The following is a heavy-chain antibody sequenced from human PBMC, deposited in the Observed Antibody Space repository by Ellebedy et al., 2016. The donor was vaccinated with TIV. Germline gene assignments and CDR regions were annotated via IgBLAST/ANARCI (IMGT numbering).Heavy chain of an antibody. Sequence: DSVKGRFAISRDDSKNTVYLQMNSLRPNDTAVYYCARDVGNEWEGNCFYGMDVWGQGTTVTVSS. D-gene: IGHD1-26*01. CDR3: ARDVGNEWEGNCFYGMDV. J-gene: IGHJ6*02. V-gene: IGHV3-30*09.